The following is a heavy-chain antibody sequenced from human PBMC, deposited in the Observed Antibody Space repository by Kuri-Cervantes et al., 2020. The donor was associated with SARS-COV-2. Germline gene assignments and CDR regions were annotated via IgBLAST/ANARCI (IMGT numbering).Heavy chain of an antibody. D-gene: IGHD5-12*01. V-gene: IGHV4-39*01. J-gene: IGHJ4*02. CDR2: IYYSGST. Sequence: ESLKISCTVSGGSISSSTYYWGWIRQPPGKGLEWIGTIYYSGSTDYNPSLKSRVTISVDTSKNQFSLKLTSVTAADTAVYYCARSFMVASYFDYWGQGILVTVSS. CDR3: ARSFMVASYFDY. CDR1: GGSISSSTYY.